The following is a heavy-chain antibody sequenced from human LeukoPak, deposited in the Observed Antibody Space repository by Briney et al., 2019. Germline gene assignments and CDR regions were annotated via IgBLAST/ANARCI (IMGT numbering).Heavy chain of an antibody. CDR3: ARDRSDHYGMDV. Sequence: PSQTLSLTCTVSSGSISSGSYYWSWIRQPAGKGLEWIGRIYTSGSTNYNPSLKSRVTISVDTSKNQFSLKLSSVTAADTAVYYCARDRSDHYGMDVWGQGTTVTVSS. CDR2: IYTSGST. J-gene: IGHJ6*02. CDR1: SGSISSGSYY. V-gene: IGHV4-61*02. D-gene: IGHD2-21*02.